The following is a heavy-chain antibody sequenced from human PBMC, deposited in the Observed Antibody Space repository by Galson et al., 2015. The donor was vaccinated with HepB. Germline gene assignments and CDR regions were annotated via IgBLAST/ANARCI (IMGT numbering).Heavy chain of an antibody. Sequence: SLRLSCAASGFTLSDYYMSWIRQAPGKGLEWVSYISTSGTYTNNADSVKGRFTISRDNAKNSLYLQMNSLRAEDTAVYYCARVIRNDYYDGNGYADYWGQGTLVTVSS. CDR2: ISTSGTYT. V-gene: IGHV3-11*05. D-gene: IGHD3-22*01. CDR3: ARVIRNDYYDGNGYADY. CDR1: GFTLSDYY. J-gene: IGHJ4*02.